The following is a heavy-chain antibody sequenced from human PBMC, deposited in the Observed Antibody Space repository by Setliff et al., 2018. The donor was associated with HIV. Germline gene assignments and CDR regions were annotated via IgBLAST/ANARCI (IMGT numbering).Heavy chain of an antibody. Sequence: PGGSLRLSCAASGFTFSTSWMSWVRQAPGKGLEWVSVISGSGSGTFYADSVKGRFTISRDNSKNTLYLQMNRLRVDDTAVYYCAKDGISGGSYPPYYFDYWGHGTLVTVSS. J-gene: IGHJ4*01. V-gene: IGHV3-23*01. D-gene: IGHD2-15*01. CDR1: GFTFSTSW. CDR3: AKDGISGGSYPPYYFDY. CDR2: ISGSGSGT.